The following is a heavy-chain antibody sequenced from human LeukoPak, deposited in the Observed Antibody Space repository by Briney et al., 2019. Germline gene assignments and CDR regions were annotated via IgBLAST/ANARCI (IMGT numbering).Heavy chain of an antibody. V-gene: IGHV1-2*02. J-gene: IGHJ5*02. CDR3: ARGYCSSTSCYTPYNWFDP. D-gene: IGHD2-2*02. Sequence: ASVKVSCKASGYTFSSYGISWVRQAPGQGLEWMGWINPNSGGTNYAQKFQGRVTMTRDTSISTAYMELSRLRSDDTAVYYCARGYCSSTSCYTPYNWFDPWGQGTLVTVSS. CDR1: GYTFSSYG. CDR2: INPNSGGT.